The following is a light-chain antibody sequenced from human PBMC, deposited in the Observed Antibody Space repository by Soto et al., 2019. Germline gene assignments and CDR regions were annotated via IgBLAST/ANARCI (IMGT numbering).Light chain of an antibody. CDR3: QQYGSSPHT. V-gene: IGKV3-20*01. Sequence: EIVLTQSPGTLSLSPGERATLSCRASQSVSSSYLAWYQQKPGQAPRLLIYGASSRATGIPDRFSGSGSGRDFTLTISRLEPEDFALYSCQQYGSSPHTFGQGTKLEIK. J-gene: IGKJ2*01. CDR1: QSVSSSY. CDR2: GAS.